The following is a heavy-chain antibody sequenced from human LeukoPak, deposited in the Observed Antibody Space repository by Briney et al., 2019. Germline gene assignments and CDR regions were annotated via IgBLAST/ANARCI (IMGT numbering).Heavy chain of an antibody. V-gene: IGHV1-46*01. Sequence: GAALKDSCKASGYTFTGYYMHCVRQAPGQGVEWMGIINPIGGIASTVKKFQGRVNMARDTSTSTVYMELSSLRSEDTAVYYCAREPLVSRQPGPSQGRDYYYYYGMDVWGQGTTVTV. CDR1: GYTFTGYY. J-gene: IGHJ6*02. CDR3: AREPLVSRQPGPSQGRDYYYYYGMDV. CDR2: INPIGGIA. D-gene: IGHD6-6*01.